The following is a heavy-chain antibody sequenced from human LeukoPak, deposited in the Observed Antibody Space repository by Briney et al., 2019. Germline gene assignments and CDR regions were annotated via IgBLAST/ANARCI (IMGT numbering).Heavy chain of an antibody. CDR1: GFTFSSYA. D-gene: IGHD5-18*01. CDR2: ISYDGSNK. CDR3: ARGIQLWSDLDY. Sequence: GGSLRLSCAASGFTFSSYAMHWVRQAPGKGLEWVAVISYDGSNKYYADSVKGRFTISRDNSKNTLYLQMNSLRAEDTAVYYCARGIQLWSDLDYXGQXTLVTVSS. J-gene: IGHJ4*02. V-gene: IGHV3-30-3*01.